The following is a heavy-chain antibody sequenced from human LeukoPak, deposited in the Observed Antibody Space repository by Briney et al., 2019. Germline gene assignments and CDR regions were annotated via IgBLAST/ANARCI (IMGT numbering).Heavy chain of an antibody. V-gene: IGHV3-53*01. CDR2: IYSGGST. CDR1: GFTVSSNY. D-gene: IGHD5-18*01. J-gene: IGHJ3*02. CDR3: ARDTAMATTGAFDI. Sequence: GGSLRLSXAASGFTVSSNYMSWVRQAPGKGLEWVSVIYSGGSTYYADSVKGRFTISRGNSKNTLYLQMNSLRAEDTAVYYCARDTAMATTGAFDIWGQGTMVTVSS.